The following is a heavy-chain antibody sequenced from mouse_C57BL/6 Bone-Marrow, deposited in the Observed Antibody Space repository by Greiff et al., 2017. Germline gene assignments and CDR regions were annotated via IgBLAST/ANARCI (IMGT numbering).Heavy chain of an antibody. Sequence: QVQLQQSGPELVKPGASVTISCKASGYAFSSSWMNWVKQRPGKGLEWIGRIYPGDGDTNYNGKFKGKATLTADQSSSTAYMQLSSLTSEDSAVYFCASSQFINTVVATNYYAMDYWGQGTSVTVSS. D-gene: IGHD1-1*01. CDR2: IYPGDGDT. CDR3: ASSQFINTVVATNYYAMDY. V-gene: IGHV1-82*01. CDR1: GYAFSSSW. J-gene: IGHJ4*01.